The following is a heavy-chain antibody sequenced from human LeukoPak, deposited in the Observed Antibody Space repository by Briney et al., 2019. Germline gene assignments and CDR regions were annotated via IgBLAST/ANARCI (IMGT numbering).Heavy chain of an antibody. CDR3: ARDPYYYDSSGPIGDYFDY. Sequence: SETLSLTCTISGGSISSYYWSWIRQPPGKGLEWIGYIYYTGSTNHNPSLKSRVTISVDTSKNQFSLKLSSVTAADTAVYYCARDPYYYDSSGPIGDYFDYWGQGTLVTVSS. CDR2: IYYTGST. CDR1: GGSISSYY. D-gene: IGHD3-22*01. J-gene: IGHJ4*02. V-gene: IGHV4-59*12.